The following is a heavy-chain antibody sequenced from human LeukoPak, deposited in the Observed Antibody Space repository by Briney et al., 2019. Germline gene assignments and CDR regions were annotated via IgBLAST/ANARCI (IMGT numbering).Heavy chain of an antibody. J-gene: IGHJ4*02. CDR3: AKGNGFWSGYLTTYYFDH. Sequence: GGSLRLSCAASGFTFSSYSMNWVRQAPGKGLEWVSSISSSSSYIYYADSVKGRFTISRDNAKNSLYLQMNSLRAEDTAVYYCAKGNGFWSGYLTTYYFDHWGQGTLVTVSS. D-gene: IGHD3-3*01. CDR1: GFTFSSYS. CDR2: ISSSSSYI. V-gene: IGHV3-21*01.